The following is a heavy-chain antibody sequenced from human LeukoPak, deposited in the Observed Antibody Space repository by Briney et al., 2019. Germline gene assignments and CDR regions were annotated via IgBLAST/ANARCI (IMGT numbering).Heavy chain of an antibody. CDR3: ARNCQYSSSSVDY. J-gene: IGHJ4*02. Sequence: GGSLRLSCAASGFTFSSYSMNWVRQAPGKGLEWVSSISSSSSSYIYYADSVKGRFTISRDNAKNSLYLQMNSLRAEDTAVYYCARNCQYSSSSVDYWGQGTLVTVSS. CDR1: GFTFSSYS. CDR2: ISSSSSSYI. V-gene: IGHV3-21*01. D-gene: IGHD6-6*01.